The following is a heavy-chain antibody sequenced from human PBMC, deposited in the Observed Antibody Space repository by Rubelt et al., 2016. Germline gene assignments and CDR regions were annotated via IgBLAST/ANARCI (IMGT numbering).Heavy chain of an antibody. D-gene: IGHD6-6*01. CDR3: AKDIATSSHYALDV. J-gene: IGHJ6*02. CDR2: IKWNSGCI. CDR1: GFTFDDYA. V-gene: IGHV3-9*01. Sequence: MQLVESGGGLVQPGRSLRLSCAASGFTFDDYAMHWVRQVPGKGLEWVSGIKWNSGCIGYADSVKGRFTIPRDNAKNSLYLQMNSLRAEDTAVYYCAKDIATSSHYALDVWGLGTTVTVSS.